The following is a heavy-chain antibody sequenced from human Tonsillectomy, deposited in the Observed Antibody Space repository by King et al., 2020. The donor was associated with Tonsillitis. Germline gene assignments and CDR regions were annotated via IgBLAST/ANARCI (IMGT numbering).Heavy chain of an antibody. J-gene: IGHJ4*02. D-gene: IGHD1-20*01. V-gene: IGHV1-18*04. CDR2: ISAYNGNT. CDR1: GYTFTSYG. Sequence: VQLVESGAEVKKPGASVKVSCKASGYTFTSYGISWVRQAPGQGLEWMGWISAYNGNTNYAQKLQGRGTMTTDKSTSTAYMELRRLRSDDTAVYYCARRIPLLMTGTTGWVNDYWGQGTLVTVSS. CDR3: ARRIPLLMTGTTGWVNDY.